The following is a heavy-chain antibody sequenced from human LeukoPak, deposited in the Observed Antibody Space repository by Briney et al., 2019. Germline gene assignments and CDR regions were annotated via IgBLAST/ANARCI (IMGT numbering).Heavy chain of an antibody. Sequence: GGSLRLSCAASGFTFSSYAMYWVRQAPGKGLEWVAVIPYDGSNKYYADSVKGRFSISRDNSKNTLYLQMNSLRAEDTAVYYCATHYYDSSGYYSPDYWGQGTLVSVSS. CDR3: ATHYYDSSGYYSPDY. D-gene: IGHD3-22*01. CDR2: IPYDGSNK. J-gene: IGHJ4*02. V-gene: IGHV3-30-3*01. CDR1: GFTFSSYA.